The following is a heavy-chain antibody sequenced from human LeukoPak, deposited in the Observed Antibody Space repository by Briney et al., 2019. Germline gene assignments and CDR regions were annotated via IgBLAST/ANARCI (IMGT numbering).Heavy chain of an antibody. V-gene: IGHV3-48*03. CDR3: ARDKPYYYGSNYYYYGMDV. Sequence: GGSLRLSCAASGFTFSSYEMNWVRQAPGKGLEWVSYIGGGGSAKYFADSVKGRFTISRDNAENSLYLQMNSLRAEDTAVYYCARDKPYYYGSNYYYYGMDVWGQGTTVTASS. D-gene: IGHD3-10*01. J-gene: IGHJ6*02. CDR2: IGGGGSAK. CDR1: GFTFSSYE.